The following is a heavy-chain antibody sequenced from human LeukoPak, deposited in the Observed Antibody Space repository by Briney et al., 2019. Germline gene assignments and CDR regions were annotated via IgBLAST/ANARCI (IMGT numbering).Heavy chain of an antibody. Sequence: GGSLRLSCAASGFTFSNYWMSWVRQAPGKGLEWVANIKQDGSEKHYVDSVKGRFTISRDNAKNSLYLQMNSLRDEDTAVYYCARDRGYFRKEVWGKGTTVIVSS. D-gene: IGHD2/OR15-2a*01. CDR1: GFTFSNYW. CDR2: IKQDGSEK. CDR3: ARDRGYFRKEV. J-gene: IGHJ6*04. V-gene: IGHV3-7*01.